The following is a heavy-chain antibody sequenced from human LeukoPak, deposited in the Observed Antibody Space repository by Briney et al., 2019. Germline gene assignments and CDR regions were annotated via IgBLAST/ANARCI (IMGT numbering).Heavy chain of an antibody. CDR1: GGSISSYY. CDR2: IYYSGST. V-gene: IGHV4-59*01. J-gene: IGHJ4*02. CDR3: AREGVGATH. D-gene: IGHD1-26*01. Sequence: PSETLSLTCTVPGGSISSYYWSWIRQPPGKGLEWIGYIYYSGSTNYNPSLRSRVTISVDTSKNQFSLKLSSVTAADTAVYYCAREGVGATHWGQGTLVTVSS.